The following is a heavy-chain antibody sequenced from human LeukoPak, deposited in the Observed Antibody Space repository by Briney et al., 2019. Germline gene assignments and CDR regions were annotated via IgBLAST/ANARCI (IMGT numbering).Heavy chain of an antibody. CDR1: GFTFSRYW. V-gene: IGHV3-7*04. CDR2: IKQGGSEK. Sequence: GGSLRLSCAASGFTFSRYWMSWVRQAPGKGLEWVANIKQGGSEKYYVDSVKGRFTISRDNAKNSLYLQMNSLRAEDSAVYYCAREGGTMPTFGGALIFDYWGQGTLVTVSS. CDR3: AREGGTMPTFGGALIFDY. D-gene: IGHD3-16*01. J-gene: IGHJ4*02.